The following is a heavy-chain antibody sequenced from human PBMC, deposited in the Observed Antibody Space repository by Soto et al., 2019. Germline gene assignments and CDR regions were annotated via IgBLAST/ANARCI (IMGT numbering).Heavy chain of an antibody. CDR1: GGTFSSYT. Sequence: GASVKVSCKASGGTFSSYTISWVRQAPGQGLEWMGRIIPILGIANYAQKFQGRVTITADKSTSTAYMELSSPRSEDTAVYYCARVVYGDYLDDAFDIWGQGTMVTVSS. CDR2: IIPILGIA. V-gene: IGHV1-69*02. J-gene: IGHJ3*02. CDR3: ARVVYGDYLDDAFDI. D-gene: IGHD4-17*01.